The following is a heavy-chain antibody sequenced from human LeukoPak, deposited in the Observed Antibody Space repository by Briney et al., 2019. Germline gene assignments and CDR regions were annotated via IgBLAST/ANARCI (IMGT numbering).Heavy chain of an antibody. CDR3: TTDYYGSGSYQNR. Sequence: GGSLRLSCAASGFTFSNAWMSWVRQAPGKGLEWVGRIKSKTDGGTTDYAAPVKGRFTISRDDTKNTLYLQMNSLKTEDTAVYYCTTDYYGSGSYQNRWGQGTLVTVSS. D-gene: IGHD3-10*01. J-gene: IGHJ4*02. CDR2: IKSKTDGGTT. V-gene: IGHV3-15*01. CDR1: GFTFSNAW.